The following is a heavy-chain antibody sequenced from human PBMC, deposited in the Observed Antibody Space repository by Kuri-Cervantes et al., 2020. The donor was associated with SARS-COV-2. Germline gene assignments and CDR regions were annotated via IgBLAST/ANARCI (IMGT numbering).Heavy chain of an antibody. J-gene: IGHJ4*02. Sequence: GESLKISCAASGFTFSSYAMHWIRQAPGKGLEYVSSLNYNGVTTFYANSVRGRFAISRDNSQNILFLQMDTLRPEDTAIYYCARDRGKDSLYYFDSWGQGTQVTVSS. CDR3: ARDRGKDSLYYFDS. V-gene: IGHV3-64*01. CDR1: GFTFSSYA. CDR2: LNYNGVTT. D-gene: IGHD5-12*01.